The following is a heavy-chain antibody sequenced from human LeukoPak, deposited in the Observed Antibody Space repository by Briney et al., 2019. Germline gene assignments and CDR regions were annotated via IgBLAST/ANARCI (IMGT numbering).Heavy chain of an antibody. CDR3: ARSPLEQLVLVDY. J-gene: IGHJ4*02. D-gene: IGHD6-6*01. V-gene: IGHV3-30*04. CDR1: GFTFSSYA. CDR2: ISYDGSNK. Sequence: PGGSLRLSCAASGFTFSSYAMHWVRQAPGKGLEWVAVISYDGSNKYYADSVKGRFTISRDNSKNTLYLQMYSLRAEDTAVYYCARSPLEQLVLVDYWGQGTLVTVSS.